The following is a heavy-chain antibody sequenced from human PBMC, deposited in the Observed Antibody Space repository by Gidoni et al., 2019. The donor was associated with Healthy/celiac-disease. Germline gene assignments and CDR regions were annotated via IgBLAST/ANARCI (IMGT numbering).Heavy chain of an antibody. CDR2: ITKDGSEK. CDR1: GFTFSSYW. V-gene: IGHV3-7*01. J-gene: IGHJ6*02. D-gene: IGHD2-21*01. CDR3: ARDCASRYYGMDV. Sequence: EVQLVESGGGLVQPGGSLRLSCAASGFTFSSYWMSWVRQAPGKGREWVANITKDGSEKYYVDSVKGRFTISRDNAKNSLYLQMNSLRAEDTAVYYCARDCASRYYGMDVWGQGTTVTVSS.